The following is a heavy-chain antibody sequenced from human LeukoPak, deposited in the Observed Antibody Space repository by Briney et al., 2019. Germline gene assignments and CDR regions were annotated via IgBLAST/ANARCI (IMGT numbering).Heavy chain of an antibody. CDR3: AREEITMVRGVINY. J-gene: IGHJ4*02. V-gene: IGHV1-2*02. D-gene: IGHD3-10*01. CDR1: GYTFTGYY. Sequence: GASVKVSRKASGYTFTGYYMHWVRQAPGQGLEWMGWINPNSGGTNYAQKFQGRVTMTRDTSISTAYMELSRLRSDDTAVYYCAREEITMVRGVINYWGQGTLVTVSS. CDR2: INPNSGGT.